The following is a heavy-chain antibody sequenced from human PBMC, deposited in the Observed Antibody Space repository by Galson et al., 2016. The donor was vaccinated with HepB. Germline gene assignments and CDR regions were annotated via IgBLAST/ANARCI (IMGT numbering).Heavy chain of an antibody. CDR1: GFTFDDCA. CDR3: AKDWTKAYYSTFPGY. V-gene: IGHV3-9*01. J-gene: IGHJ4*02. D-gene: IGHD2-2*01. CDR2: INWNSDTI. Sequence: SLRLSCAGSGFTFDDCAMHWVRQAPGRGLEWVASINWNSDTIVYADSVKGRFVISRDNAKNSLYLQMNSLQPEDTAFYYCAKDWTKAYYSTFPGYWGQGSLVTVSS.